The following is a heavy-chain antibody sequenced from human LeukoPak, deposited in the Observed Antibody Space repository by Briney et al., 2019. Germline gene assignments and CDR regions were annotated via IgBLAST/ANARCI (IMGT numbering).Heavy chain of an antibody. CDR1: GGSISSYY. Sequence: TLSLTCTVSGGSISSYYWSWIRQPPGKGLEWIGYIYYSGSTNYNPSLKSRVTISVDTSKNQFSLKLSSVTAADTAVYYCARDGYSGNDGLWGQGTLVTVSS. D-gene: IGHD5-12*01. CDR2: IYYSGST. V-gene: IGHV4-59*01. J-gene: IGHJ4*02. CDR3: ARDGYSGNDGL.